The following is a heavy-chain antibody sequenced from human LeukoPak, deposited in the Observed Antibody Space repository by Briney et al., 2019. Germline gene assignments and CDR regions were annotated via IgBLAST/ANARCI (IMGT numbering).Heavy chain of an antibody. J-gene: IGHJ4*02. Sequence: SETLSLTRTVSGGSISSGSYYWSWIRQPAGKGLEWIGRIYTSGSTNYNPSLKSRVTISVDTSKNQFSLKLSSVTAADTAVYYCARDKGNYDYFDYWGQGTLVTVSS. CDR1: GGSISSGSYY. CDR3: ARDKGNYDYFDY. D-gene: IGHD1-7*01. CDR2: IYTSGST. V-gene: IGHV4-61*02.